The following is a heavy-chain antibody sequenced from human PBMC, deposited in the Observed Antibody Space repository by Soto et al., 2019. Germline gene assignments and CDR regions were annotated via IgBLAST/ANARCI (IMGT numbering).Heavy chain of an antibody. CDR1: GYTFTVYY. V-gene: IGHV1-2*04. CDR2: INPNSGGT. J-gene: IGHJ5*02. CDR3: AREVGGGWVSDWFDP. D-gene: IGHD2-21*01. Sequence: ASVKVSCKASGYTFTVYYMHWVRHAPGQGLEWMGWINPNSGGTNYAQKFQGWVTMTRDTSISTAYMELSRLRSDDAAVYYCAREVGGGWVSDWFDPWGQGTLVTVSS.